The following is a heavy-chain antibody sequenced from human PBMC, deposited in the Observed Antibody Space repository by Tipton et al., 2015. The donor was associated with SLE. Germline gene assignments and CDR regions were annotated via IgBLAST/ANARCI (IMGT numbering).Heavy chain of an antibody. V-gene: IGHV3-23*01. Sequence: SLRLSCAASGFTFSSYAMSWVRQAPGKGLEWVSAISGSGGSIYYADSVKGRFTISRDNAKNSLYLQMNSLRAEDTAVYYCARILYNWNYQGGMDVWGQGTTVTVSS. J-gene: IGHJ6*02. CDR2: ISGSGGSI. CDR1: GFTFSSYA. CDR3: ARILYNWNYQGGMDV. D-gene: IGHD1-7*01.